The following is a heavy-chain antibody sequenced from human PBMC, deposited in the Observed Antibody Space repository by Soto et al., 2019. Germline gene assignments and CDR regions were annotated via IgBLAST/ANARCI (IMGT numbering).Heavy chain of an antibody. CDR1: GFTFSSYW. CDR2: IKQDGSEK. V-gene: IGHV3-7*05. D-gene: IGHD6-13*01. Sequence: EVQLVESGGGLVQPGGSLRLSCAASGFTFSSYWMSWVRQAPGKGLEWVANIKQDGSEKYYVDSVKGRFTISRDNAKNSLYLQMNSLRAEDTAVYYCARDLAAAGPILRAFDIWGQGTMVTVSS. J-gene: IGHJ3*02. CDR3: ARDLAAAGPILRAFDI.